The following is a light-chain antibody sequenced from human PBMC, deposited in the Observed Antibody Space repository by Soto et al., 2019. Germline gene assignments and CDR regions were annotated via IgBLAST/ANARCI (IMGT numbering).Light chain of an antibody. CDR3: QQSHSTLFT. CDR1: QTIYNF. Sequence: DIQMTQSPSSLSASVGDRVTITCRTSQTIYNFLNWYQQKPGKAPQNLIYSASTLQSGVPSRFSGSGSGTDFTLTISRLQTEDFASYYCQQSHSTLFTFGHGTKVDVK. J-gene: IGKJ3*01. V-gene: IGKV1-39*01. CDR2: SAS.